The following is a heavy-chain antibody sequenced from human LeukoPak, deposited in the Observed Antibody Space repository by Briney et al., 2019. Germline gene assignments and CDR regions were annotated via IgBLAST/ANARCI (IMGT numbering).Heavy chain of an antibody. Sequence: GGTLRLSCAASGFTFSTYGMSWVRQAPGKGLEWVSVISGSGGSTYYADSVKGRFTISRDNSKNTLYLQMNSLRAEDTVVYYCAKGHGSGTYWVFNDWGQGTLVTVSS. CDR2: ISGSGGST. D-gene: IGHD3-10*01. CDR1: GFTFSTYG. CDR3: AKGHGSGTYWVFND. V-gene: IGHV3-23*01. J-gene: IGHJ4*02.